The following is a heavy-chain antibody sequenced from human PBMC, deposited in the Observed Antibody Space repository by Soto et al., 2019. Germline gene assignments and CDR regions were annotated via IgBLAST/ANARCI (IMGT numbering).Heavy chain of an antibody. CDR2: ISAYNGNT. CDR1: GYTFTSYG. D-gene: IGHD1-26*01. Sequence: ASVKVSCKASGYTFTSYGISWVRQAPGQGLEWMGWISAYNGNTNYAQKLQGRVTMTTDKSTSTAYMELRSLRSDDTAVYYCARGVAEPYRYYGMDVWGQGNTVTVYS. J-gene: IGHJ6*02. CDR3: ARGVAEPYRYYGMDV. V-gene: IGHV1-18*01.